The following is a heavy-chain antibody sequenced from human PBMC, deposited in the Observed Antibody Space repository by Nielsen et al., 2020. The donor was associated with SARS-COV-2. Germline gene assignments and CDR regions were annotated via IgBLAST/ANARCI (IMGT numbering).Heavy chain of an antibody. D-gene: IGHD3-22*01. CDR2: IYYSGST. Sequence: SETLSLTCGVNVGSFSGYYWSWIRQSPGKGLEWIGYIYYSGSTNYNPSLKSRVTISVDTSKNQFSLKLSSVTAEDTALYYCARGSNGYDTSGFDYWGQGTLATVSS. V-gene: IGHV4-59*01. CDR1: VGSFSGYY. J-gene: IGHJ4*02. CDR3: ARGSNGYDTSGFDY.